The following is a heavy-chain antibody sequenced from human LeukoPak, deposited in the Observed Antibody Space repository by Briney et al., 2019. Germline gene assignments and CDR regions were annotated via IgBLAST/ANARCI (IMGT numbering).Heavy chain of an antibody. J-gene: IGHJ3*02. D-gene: IGHD3-22*01. Sequence: ASVKVSCKASGYTFTSYAMNWVRQAPGQGLEWMGWINTNTGNPTYAQGFTGRSVFSLDTSVSTAYLQISSLKAEDTAVYYCASRMIVVLGDAFDIWGQGTMVTVSS. V-gene: IGHV7-4-1*02. CDR2: INTNTGNP. CDR3: ASRMIVVLGDAFDI. CDR1: GYTFTSYA.